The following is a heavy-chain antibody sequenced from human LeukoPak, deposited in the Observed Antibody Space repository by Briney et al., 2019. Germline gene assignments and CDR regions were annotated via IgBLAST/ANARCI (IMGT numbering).Heavy chain of an antibody. CDR3: ARDRGYFDN. CDR2: ISGSGSDI. CDR1: GFTFSSYE. J-gene: IGHJ4*02. Sequence: PGGSLRLSCAASGFTFSSYEMNWVRQAPGKGLEWVSAISGSGSDIYYADSVKGRFTISRDNVQNSLYLQMNSLRAEDTAMYYCARDRGYFDNWGQGTLVTVSS. V-gene: IGHV3-21*01.